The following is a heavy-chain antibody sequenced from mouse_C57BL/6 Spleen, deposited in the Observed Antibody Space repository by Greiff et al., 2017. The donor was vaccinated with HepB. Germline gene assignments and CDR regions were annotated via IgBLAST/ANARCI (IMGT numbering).Heavy chain of an antibody. D-gene: IGHD3-2*02. CDR1: GYTFTSYW. J-gene: IGHJ3*01. CDR3: ARWGDSSAWFAY. CDR2: IDPSDSYT. V-gene: IGHV1-69*01. Sequence: VQLQQPGAELVMPGASVKLSCKASGYTFTSYWMHWVKQRPGQGLEWIGEIDPSDSYTNYNQKFKGKSTLTVDKSSSTAYMQLSSLTSEDSAVYYCARWGDSSAWFAYWGQGTLVTVSA.